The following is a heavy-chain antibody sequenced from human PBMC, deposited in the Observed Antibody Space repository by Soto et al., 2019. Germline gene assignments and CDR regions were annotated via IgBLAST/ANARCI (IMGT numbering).Heavy chain of an antibody. J-gene: IGHJ6*02. CDR1: GFTFSSYG. CDR3: AKDRRIAARLSHGMDV. V-gene: IGHV3-30*18. CDR2: ISYDGSNK. D-gene: IGHD6-6*01. Sequence: GGSLRLSCAASGFTFSSYGMHWVRQAPGKGLEWVAVISYDGSNKYYADSVKGRFTISRDNSKNTLYLQMNSLGAEDTAVYYCAKDRRIAARLSHGMDVWGQGTTVTVSS.